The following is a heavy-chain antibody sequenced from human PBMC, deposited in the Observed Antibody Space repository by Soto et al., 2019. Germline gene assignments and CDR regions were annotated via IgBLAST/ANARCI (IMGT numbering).Heavy chain of an antibody. V-gene: IGHV3-30-3*01. CDR3: ARDHEGATSYWFDP. J-gene: IGHJ5*02. Sequence: GGSLRLSCAASGFTFSSYAMHWVRQAPGKGLEWVAVISYDGSNKYYADSVKGRFTISRDNSKNTLYLQMNSLRAEDTAVYYCARDHEGATSYWFDPWGQGTLVTVSS. D-gene: IGHD1-26*01. CDR2: ISYDGSNK. CDR1: GFTFSSYA.